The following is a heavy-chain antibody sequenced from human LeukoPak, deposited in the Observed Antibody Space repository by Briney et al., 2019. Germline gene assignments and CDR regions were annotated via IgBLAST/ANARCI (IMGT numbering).Heavy chain of an antibody. CDR3: ARAFTIFGVVIRYYFDY. V-gene: IGHV4-39*07. CDR2: ICYSGST. Sequence: SETLSLTCSVSGGSIGSSSYCWGWIRQPPGKGLEWIGTICYSGSTFYNPSLKSRVTISVDTSKNQFSLKLSSVTAADTAVYYCARAFTIFGVVIRYYFDYWGQGTLVTVSS. J-gene: IGHJ4*02. CDR1: GGSIGSSSYC. D-gene: IGHD3-3*01.